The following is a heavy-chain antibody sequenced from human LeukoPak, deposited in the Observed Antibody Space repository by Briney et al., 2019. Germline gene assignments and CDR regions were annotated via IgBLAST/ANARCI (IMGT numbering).Heavy chain of an antibody. CDR2: IYYSGST. J-gene: IGHJ2*01. V-gene: IGHV4-59*08. D-gene: IGHD3-22*01. Sequence: PSETLSLTCTVSGGSISSYYWSWIRQPPGKGLEWIGYIYYSGSTNYNPSLKSRVTISVDTSKNQFSLKLSSVTAADTAVYYCARHVSLAGTYYYDSSGYYARYFDLWGRGTLVTVSS. CDR1: GGSISSYY. CDR3: ARHVSLAGTYYYDSSGYYARYFDL.